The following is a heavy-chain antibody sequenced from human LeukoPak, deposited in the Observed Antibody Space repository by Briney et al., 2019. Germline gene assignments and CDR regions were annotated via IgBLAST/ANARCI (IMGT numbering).Heavy chain of an antibody. CDR3: AKMKGHPLPKYYIDL. V-gene: IGHV3-23*01. Sequence: GGSLSLSCAASGFTFSGFAMSWVRRTPGKGLEWVSGISGSGDNTLYADSVNGRFTISRDNSNNPLYLEMNRLRAEDTAIYYCAKMKGHPLPKYYIDLGGQGTTVSV. J-gene: IGHJ6*03. CDR2: ISGSGDNT. CDR1: GFTFSGFA.